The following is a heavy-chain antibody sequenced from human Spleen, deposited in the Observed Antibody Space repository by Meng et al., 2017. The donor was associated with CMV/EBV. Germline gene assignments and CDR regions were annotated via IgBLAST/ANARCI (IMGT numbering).Heavy chain of an antibody. D-gene: IGHD6-13*01. CDR3: ARGIRDY. CDR2: ISRSSSYI. CDR1: GFNFTNYS. Sequence: GESLKISCASSGFNFTNYSMNWVRQAPGKGLEWVSSISRSSSYIYYADSVKGRFTISRDNAKKSLFLQMNSLRAEDTAVYYCARGIRDYWGQGTLVTVSS. V-gene: IGHV3-21*01. J-gene: IGHJ4*02.